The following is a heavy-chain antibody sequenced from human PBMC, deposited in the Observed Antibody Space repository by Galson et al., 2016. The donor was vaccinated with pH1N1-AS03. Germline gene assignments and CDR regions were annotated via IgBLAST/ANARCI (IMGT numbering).Heavy chain of an antibody. CDR2: VSTYNGNT. Sequence: SVKVSCKASGYTFASFGVSWVRQAPGQGLDWMGWVSTYNGNTNYAQKFQGRVTMTTDTSTSTAYMELRSLRSDDTALYYCARLEGLGSSTPYSGWYYFDYWGQGTLVTVSS. CDR3: ARLEGLGSSTPYSGWYYFDY. J-gene: IGHJ4*02. CDR1: GYTFASFG. V-gene: IGHV1-18*01. D-gene: IGHD6-13*01.